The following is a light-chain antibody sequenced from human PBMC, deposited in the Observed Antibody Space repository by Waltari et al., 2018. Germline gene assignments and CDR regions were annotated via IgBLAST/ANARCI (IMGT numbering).Light chain of an antibody. V-gene: IGLV2-14*03. CDR3: SSYISSSTLEL. J-gene: IGLJ2*01. Sequence: HQHPGKAPKLMIYDVSHRPSGVSNRFSGSKSVNTASLTISVLQSEDESDYYCSSYISSSTLELFGGGTRLTVL. CDR2: DVS.